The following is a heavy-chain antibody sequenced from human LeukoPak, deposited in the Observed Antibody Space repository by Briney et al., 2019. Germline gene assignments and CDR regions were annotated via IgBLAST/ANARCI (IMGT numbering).Heavy chain of an antibody. CDR2: IKEDGSER. Sequence: GGSLRLSCAASGFTFSSYWMSWVRQAPGKGLEWVANIKEDGSERDFEDSVKGRFTISRDSAKNSLYLQMNSLRAEDTAVYYCVRDKASTGRPAIFDYWGQGTLVTVSS. V-gene: IGHV3-7*03. CDR3: VRDKASTGRPAIFDY. J-gene: IGHJ4*02. CDR1: GFTFSSYW. D-gene: IGHD1-1*01.